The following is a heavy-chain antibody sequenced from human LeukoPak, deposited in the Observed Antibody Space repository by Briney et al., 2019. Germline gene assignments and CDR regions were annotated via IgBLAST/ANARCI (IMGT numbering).Heavy chain of an antibody. J-gene: IGHJ1*01. CDR1: GFTFSGYW. CDR3: ARESTAGYNSSWYGFRN. CDR2: INQDGSEK. D-gene: IGHD6-13*01. Sequence: PGGSLRLSVAASGFTFSGYWMIWVRQAPGKGLKWVANINQDGSEKYYVDSVKGRFTISRDNAKNSLFLQMGSLRVEDTAVYYCARESTAGYNSSWYGFRNWGQGTLVSVSS. V-gene: IGHV3-7*01.